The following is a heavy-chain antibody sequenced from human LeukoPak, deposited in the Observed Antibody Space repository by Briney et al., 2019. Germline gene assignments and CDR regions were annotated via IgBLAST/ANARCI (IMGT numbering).Heavy chain of an antibody. CDR1: GYTFTSYG. D-gene: IGHD4-17*01. CDR3: ARVFEGGDYGGYYYGMDV. Sequence: GASVKVSCKASGYTFTSYGISWVRQAPGQGLEWMGWISAYNGNTNYAQKLPGRVTMTTDTSTSTAYMELRSLRSDDTAVYYCARVFEGGDYGGYYYGMDVWGQGTTVTVSS. V-gene: IGHV1-18*01. J-gene: IGHJ6*02. CDR2: ISAYNGNT.